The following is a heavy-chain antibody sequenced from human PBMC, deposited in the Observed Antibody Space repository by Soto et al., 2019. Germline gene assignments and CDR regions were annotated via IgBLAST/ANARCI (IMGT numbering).Heavy chain of an antibody. Sequence: SETLSLTCTVSGGSISSYYWSWIRQPPGKGLEWIGYIYYSGSTNYNPSLKSRVTISVDTSKNQFSLKLSSVTAADTAVYYCARHSDDYGDYYFDYWGQGTLVTAPQ. CDR2: IYYSGST. J-gene: IGHJ4*02. CDR1: GGSISSYY. V-gene: IGHV4-59*08. CDR3: ARHSDDYGDYYFDY. D-gene: IGHD4-17*01.